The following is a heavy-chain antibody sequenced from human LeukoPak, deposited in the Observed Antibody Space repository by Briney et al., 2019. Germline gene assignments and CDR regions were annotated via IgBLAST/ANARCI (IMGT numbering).Heavy chain of an antibody. D-gene: IGHD2-2*01. CDR2: IYYSGST. V-gene: IGHV4-59*01. CDR1: GGSISSYY. J-gene: IGHJ4*02. CDR3: ARGRVVPAAMGFDY. Sequence: PSETLSLTCTVSGGSISSYYWSWIRQPPGKGLEWIGCIYYSGSTNYNPSLKSRVTISVDTSKNQFSLKLSSVTAADTAVYYCARGRVVPAAMGFDYWGQGTLVTVSS.